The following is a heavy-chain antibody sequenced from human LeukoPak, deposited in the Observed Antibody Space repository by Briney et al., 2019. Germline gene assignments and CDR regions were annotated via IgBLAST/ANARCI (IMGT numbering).Heavy chain of an antibody. D-gene: IGHD6-13*01. CDR2: ISGSDGTT. J-gene: IGHJ4*02. V-gene: IGHV3-23*01. Sequence: PGGSLRLSCAASGFTFSNYAMNWVRQAPGKGLVWVSTISGSDGTTYYADSVKGRFTISRDNSQNTLYLQMIGLTAEDTALYHCAKGGSSSWPTFDYWGQGTMVTVSS. CDR1: GFTFSNYA. CDR3: AKGGSSSWPTFDY.